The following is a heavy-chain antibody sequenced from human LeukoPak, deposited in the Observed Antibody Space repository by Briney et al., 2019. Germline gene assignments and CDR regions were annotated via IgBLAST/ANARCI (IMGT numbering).Heavy chain of an antibody. CDR3: ARHASAQWLFDS. CDR1: GGSISSYY. Sequence: PSETLSLTCTVSGGSISSYYWSWIRQPPGKGLEWIGYIFYSGSTNYNPSLKSRATISVDTSKNQFSLKLSSVTAADTAVYYCARHASAQWLFDSWGQGTLVTVSS. V-gene: IGHV4-59*08. J-gene: IGHJ4*02. D-gene: IGHD3-22*01. CDR2: IFYSGST.